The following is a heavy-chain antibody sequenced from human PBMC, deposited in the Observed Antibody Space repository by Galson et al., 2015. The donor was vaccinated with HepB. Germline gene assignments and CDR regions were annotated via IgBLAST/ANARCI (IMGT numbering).Heavy chain of an antibody. V-gene: IGHV4-59*01. CDR2: IYYSGST. D-gene: IGHD3-10*01. CDR1: GGSIRSYY. J-gene: IGHJ4*02. CDR3: ARGELLWFGEPTYYFDY. Sequence: ETLSLTCTVSGGSIRSYYWSWIRQPPGKGLEWIGYIYYSGSTNYNPSLKSRVTISVDTSKNQFSLKLSSVTAADTAVYYCARGELLWFGEPTYYFDYWGQGTLVTVSS.